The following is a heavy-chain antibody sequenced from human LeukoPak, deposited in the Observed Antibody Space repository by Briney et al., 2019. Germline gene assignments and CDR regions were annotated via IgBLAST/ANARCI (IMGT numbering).Heavy chain of an antibody. CDR3: AMGSTDYFYYMDV. CDR2: ISGSGGST. CDR1: GFTFSSYA. Sequence: PGGSLRLSCAASGFTFSSYAMSWVRQAPGKGLEWVSAISGSGGSTYYADSVKGRFTISRDDPKNILYLQMDNLRADDTAVYYCAMGSTDYFYYMDVWGKGTTVTVSS. J-gene: IGHJ6*03. V-gene: IGHV3-23*01. D-gene: IGHD2-21*02.